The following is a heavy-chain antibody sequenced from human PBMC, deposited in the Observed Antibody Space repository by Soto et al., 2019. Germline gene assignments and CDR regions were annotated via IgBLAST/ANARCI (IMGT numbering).Heavy chain of an antibody. CDR3: AREVDYYDSSGPGAFDI. V-gene: IGHV1-69*13. Sequence: SVKVSCKASGGTFSSYAISWVRQAPGQGLEWMGGIIPIFGTANYAQKFQGRVTITADESTSTAYMELSSLRSEDTAVYYCAREVDYYDSSGPGAFDIWGQGTMVTVSS. D-gene: IGHD3-22*01. CDR1: GGTFSSYA. J-gene: IGHJ3*02. CDR2: IIPIFGTA.